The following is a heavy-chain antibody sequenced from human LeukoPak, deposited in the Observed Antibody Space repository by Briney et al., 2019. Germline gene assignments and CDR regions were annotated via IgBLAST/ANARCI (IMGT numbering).Heavy chain of an antibody. D-gene: IGHD3-10*01. CDR1: GGSISSSSYY. Sequence: PSETLSLTCTVSGGSISSSSYYWGWIRQPPGKGLEWIGSIYYSGSTNYKSSLKSRVTISVDTSKNQFSLKLRSVSAADTAVYYCARVEEGYGSGRRENYYYYYMDVWGKGTTVTISS. CDR3: ARVEEGYGSGRRENYYYYYMDV. J-gene: IGHJ6*03. CDR2: IYYSGST. V-gene: IGHV4-39*07.